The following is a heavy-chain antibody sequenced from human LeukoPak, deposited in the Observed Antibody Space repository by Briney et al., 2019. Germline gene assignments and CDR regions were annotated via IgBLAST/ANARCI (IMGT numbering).Heavy chain of an antibody. D-gene: IGHD2-8*01. CDR2: ISYDGSNK. V-gene: IGHV3-30*18. CDR3: AKERGKYCTNGVCYASDY. CDR1: GFTFSSYG. J-gene: IGHJ4*02. Sequence: PGGSLRLSCAASGFTFSSYGMHWVRQAPGKGLEWVAVISYDGSNKYYADSVKGRFTISRDNSKNTLYLQMNSLRAEDTAVYYCAKERGKYCTNGVCYASDYWGQGTLVTVSS.